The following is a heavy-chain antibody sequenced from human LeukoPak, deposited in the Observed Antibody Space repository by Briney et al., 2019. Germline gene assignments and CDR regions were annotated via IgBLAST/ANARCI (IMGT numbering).Heavy chain of an antibody. Sequence: PSQTLSLTCAVSGGSISSGGYSWSWLRQPPGKGLEWIGYIYYSGSTYYNPSLKSRVTISVDTSKNQFSLKLSSVTAADTAVYYCARQTTRYDILTGYPADFDPWGQGTLVTVSS. J-gene: IGHJ5*02. CDR2: IYYSGST. D-gene: IGHD3-9*01. CDR1: GGSISSGGYS. CDR3: ARQTTRYDILTGYPADFDP. V-gene: IGHV4-30-2*03.